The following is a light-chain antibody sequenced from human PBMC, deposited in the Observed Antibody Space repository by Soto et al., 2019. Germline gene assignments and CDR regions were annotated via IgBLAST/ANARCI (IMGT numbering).Light chain of an antibody. CDR1: SSDVGGYNY. Sequence: QLVLTQAASVSGSPGQSITISCTGTSSDVGGYNYVSWYQQHPGKAPKLMIYEVSNRPSGVSNRFSGSKSGNTASLTISGLQAEDEADYYCSSYTSSSALGVFGTGTKLTVL. J-gene: IGLJ1*01. CDR3: SSYTSSSALGV. CDR2: EVS. V-gene: IGLV2-14*01.